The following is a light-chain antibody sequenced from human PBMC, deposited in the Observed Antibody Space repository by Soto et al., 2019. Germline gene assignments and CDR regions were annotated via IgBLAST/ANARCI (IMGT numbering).Light chain of an antibody. J-gene: IGLJ2*01. CDR3: QTWGTGTVV. Sequence: QSVLTQSPSASASLGASVKLTCTLSGGHSSYAIAWHQQQPEKGPRYLMKLNSDGSHSKGDGIPDRFSASTSGAERYLTISSLQSEDEADYYCQTWGTGTVVFGGGTKLTVL. CDR2: LNSDGSH. V-gene: IGLV4-69*01. CDR1: GGHSSYA.